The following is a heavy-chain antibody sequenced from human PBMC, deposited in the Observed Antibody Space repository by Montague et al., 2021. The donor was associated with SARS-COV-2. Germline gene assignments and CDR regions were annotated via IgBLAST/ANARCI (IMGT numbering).Heavy chain of an antibody. CDR3: ARVAGGYYHDSSAYFDY. CDR1: GGSFSGYY. D-gene: IGHD3-22*01. Sequence: SETLSLTCAVYGGSFSGYYWSWIRQPPGKGLEWIGEVNQSGSTNXNPSLKSRVTLSVDTSKKQFSLKLSSLTAADTAVYYCARVAGGYYHDSSAYFDYWDQGSLVTVSS. V-gene: IGHV4-34*01. CDR2: VNQSGST. J-gene: IGHJ4*02.